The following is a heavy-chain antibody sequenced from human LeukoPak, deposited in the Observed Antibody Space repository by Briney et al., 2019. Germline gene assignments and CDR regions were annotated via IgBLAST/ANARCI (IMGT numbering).Heavy chain of an antibody. CDR1: GGALRGFF. Sequence: PSGAPSPPTAVYGGALRGFFLGWIRPPPREGVGWIGEINQSGSTNYNPSLKSRVTTSVDTSKNQFSLQLSSVTAADTAVYYCARAGWLRTKGYFDYWGQGTLVTVSS. V-gene: IGHV4-34*01. CDR3: ARAGWLRTKGYFDY. D-gene: IGHD5-12*01. J-gene: IGHJ4*02. CDR2: INQSGST.